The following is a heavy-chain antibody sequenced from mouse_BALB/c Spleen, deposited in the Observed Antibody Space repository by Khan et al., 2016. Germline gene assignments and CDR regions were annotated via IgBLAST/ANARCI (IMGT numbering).Heavy chain of an antibody. Sequence: EVQLQESGPSLVKPSQTLSLTCSVTGDSITSGYWNWIRKFSGNKLEYLGYISYSGSTYYNPSLKNRVSITRDTSKNQFYLQLHSVTTEDTATYYCATGYDFDWDYYAIDYWGQGTSVTGSS. D-gene: IGHD2-4*01. CDR1: GDSITSGY. CDR2: ISYSGST. CDR3: ATGYDFDWDYYAIDY. V-gene: IGHV3-8*02. J-gene: IGHJ4*01.